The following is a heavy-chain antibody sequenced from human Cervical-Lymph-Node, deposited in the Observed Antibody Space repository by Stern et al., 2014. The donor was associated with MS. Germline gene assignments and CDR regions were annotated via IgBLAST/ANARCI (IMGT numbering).Heavy chain of an antibody. CDR3: AKDLFGQFTSAWGD. V-gene: IGHV3-23*04. D-gene: IGHD6-19*01. Sequence: EDQLVESGGGLVQPGGSLRLSCAASGFTFSSYAMNWVRQAPGEGLEWVSSISGSGDSTYYADSVKGRFTISRDNSKNTLYLQMNSLRVEDTAVYYCAKDLFGQFTSAWGDWGQGSLVTVSS. CDR1: GFTFSSYA. CDR2: ISGSGDST. J-gene: IGHJ4*02.